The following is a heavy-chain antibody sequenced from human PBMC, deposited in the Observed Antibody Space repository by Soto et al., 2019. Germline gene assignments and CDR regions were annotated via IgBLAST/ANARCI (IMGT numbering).Heavy chain of an antibody. D-gene: IGHD6-13*01. J-gene: IGHJ5*02. CDR2: IWYDGSNK. V-gene: IGHV3-33*01. CDR3: ALEGAAAWCWFDP. CDR1: GFTFSSYG. Sequence: QVQLVESGGGGVQPGRSLRLSCAASGFTFSSYGMHLVRQAPGKGLEWVAVIWYDGSNKYYADSVKGRFTISRDNSRNTLYLQMNSLRAEDTAVYYCALEGAAAWCWFDPWGQGTLVSVSS.